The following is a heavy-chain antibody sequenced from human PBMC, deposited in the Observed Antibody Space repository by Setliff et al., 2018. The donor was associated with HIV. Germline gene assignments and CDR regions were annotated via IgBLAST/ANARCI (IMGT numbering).Heavy chain of an antibody. CDR3: VREVRAAYKGPLWFGQSDPRPDTFDI. D-gene: IGHD3-10*01. V-gene: IGHV1-2*04. J-gene: IGHJ3*02. CDR1: GYTFTAYY. CDR2: INPYSGGT. Sequence: ASVKVSCKASGYTFTAYYIHWVRQAPGQWLEWMGWINPYSGGTNYAQNFQGWVTMTRDTSMTTAYMELSRLTSDDTALYFCVREVRAAYKGPLWFGQSDPRPDTFDIWGQGKMGTVSS.